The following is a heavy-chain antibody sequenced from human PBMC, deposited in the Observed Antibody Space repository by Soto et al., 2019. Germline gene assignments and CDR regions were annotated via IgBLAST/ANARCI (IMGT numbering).Heavy chain of an antibody. V-gene: IGHV3-21*01. D-gene: IGHD2-15*01. Sequence: VGSLRLSCAASGFTFSSYSMNWVRQAPGKGLEWVSSISSSSSYIYYADSVKGRFTISRDNAKNSLYLQMNSLRAEDTAVYYCARDARYCSGGSCCCGMDVWGQGTTVTV. CDR1: GFTFSSYS. CDR3: ARDARYCSGGSCCCGMDV. J-gene: IGHJ6*02. CDR2: ISSSSSYI.